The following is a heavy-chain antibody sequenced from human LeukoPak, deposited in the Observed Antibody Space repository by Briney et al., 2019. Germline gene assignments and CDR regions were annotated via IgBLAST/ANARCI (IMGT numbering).Heavy chain of an antibody. V-gene: IGHV3-9*01. D-gene: IGHD2-2*01. J-gene: IGHJ4*02. CDR1: GFTFDDYA. CDR2: ISWNSGSI. Sequence: SGGSLRLSCAASGFTFDDYAMHWVRQAPGKGLEWVSRISWNSGSIGYADSVKGRFTISRDNAKNSLYLQMNSLRAEDTALYYCAKDYQYQPLTSSFFDYWGQGTLVTVSS. CDR3: AKDYQYQPLTSSFFDY.